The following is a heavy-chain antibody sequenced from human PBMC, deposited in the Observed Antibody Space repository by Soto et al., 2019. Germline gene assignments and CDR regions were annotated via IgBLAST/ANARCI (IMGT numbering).Heavy chain of an antibody. CDR3: AGPHYYDSSGYHGGFDI. CDR1: GFTFSSYW. D-gene: IGHD3-22*01. Sequence: EVQLVESGGGLVQPGGSLRLSCAASGFTFSSYWMSWVRQAPGKGLEWVANIKQDGSEKYYVDSVKGRFTISRDNAKNSLYLQMNSLRAEDTAVYYCAGPHYYDSSGYHGGFDIWGQGTMVTVSS. V-gene: IGHV3-7*03. J-gene: IGHJ3*02. CDR2: IKQDGSEK.